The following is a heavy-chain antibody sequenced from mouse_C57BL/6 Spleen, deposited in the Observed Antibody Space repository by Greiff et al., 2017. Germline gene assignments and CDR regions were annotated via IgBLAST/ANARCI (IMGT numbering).Heavy chain of an antibody. J-gene: IGHJ2*01. D-gene: IGHD1-1*01. CDR2: IYPGSGNT. CDR1: GYSFTSYY. Sequence: QVQLQQSGPELVKPGASVKISCKASGYSFTSYYIHWVKQRPGQGLEWIGWIYPGSGNTKYNEKFKGKATLTADTSSSTAYMQLSSLTSEDSAVYYCARGRFTTVVATPSFFDYWGQGTTLTVSS. CDR3: ARGRFTTVVATPSFFDY. V-gene: IGHV1-66*01.